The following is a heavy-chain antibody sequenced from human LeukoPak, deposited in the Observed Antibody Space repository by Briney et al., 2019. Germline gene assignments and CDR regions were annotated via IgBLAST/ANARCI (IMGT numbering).Heavy chain of an antibody. J-gene: IGHJ4*02. CDR3: ARSPGLADIDF. D-gene: IGHD2-21*01. Sequence: SETLSLTCSVSGVSITSNYWTWIRQPAGRGLEWIGRVSTRGNTNYNPSLKSRVTMSVDTPKNLFSLKLTSVTAADTAMYYCARSPGLADIDFWGQGTLVIVPS. CDR2: VSTRGNT. V-gene: IGHV4-4*07. CDR1: GVSITSNY.